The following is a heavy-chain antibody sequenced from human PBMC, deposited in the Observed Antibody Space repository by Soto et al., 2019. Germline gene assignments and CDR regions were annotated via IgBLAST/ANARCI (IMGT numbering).Heavy chain of an antibody. CDR3: ARGGDYDFWSGYLGY. D-gene: IGHD3-3*01. Sequence: LSLTCTVSDRSISRGDYYWSWIRQPPGKGLEWIGYIYYSGSTYYNPSLKSRVTISVDTSKNQFSLKLSSVTAADTAVYYCARGGDYDFWSGYLGYWGQGTLVTVSS. CDR2: IYYSGST. J-gene: IGHJ4*02. CDR1: DRSISRGDYY. V-gene: IGHV4-30-4*01.